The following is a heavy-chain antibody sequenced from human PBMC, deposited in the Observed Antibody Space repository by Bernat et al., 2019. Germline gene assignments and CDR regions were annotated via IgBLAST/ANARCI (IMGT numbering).Heavy chain of an antibody. CDR2: MNPNSGNT. Sequence: QVQLVQSGAEVKKPGASVKVSCKASGYTFTSYDINWVRQATGQGLEWMGWMNPNSGNTGYAQKFQGRVTMTRNTSISTAYMELSSLRSEDTAVYYCARGPAGTDYEFWSGYYYFDYWGQGTLVTVSS. CDR1: GYTFTSYD. D-gene: IGHD3-3*01. V-gene: IGHV1-8*01. CDR3: ARGPAGTDYEFWSGYYYFDY. J-gene: IGHJ4*02.